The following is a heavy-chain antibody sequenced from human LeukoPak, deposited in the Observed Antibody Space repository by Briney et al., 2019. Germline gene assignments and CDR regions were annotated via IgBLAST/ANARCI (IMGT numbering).Heavy chain of an antibody. V-gene: IGHV1-2*02. CDR3: ARLYDSSSWYYYYYYMDV. J-gene: IGHJ6*03. CDR2: INPNSGGT. CDR1: GYTFTGYY. D-gene: IGHD6-13*01. Sequence: GASVKVSCKASGYTFTGYYMHWVRQAPGQGLEWMGWINPNSGGTNYAQKFQGRVTMTTDTSTSTAYMELRSLRSDDTAVYYCARLYDSSSWYYYYYYMDVWGKGTTVTVSS.